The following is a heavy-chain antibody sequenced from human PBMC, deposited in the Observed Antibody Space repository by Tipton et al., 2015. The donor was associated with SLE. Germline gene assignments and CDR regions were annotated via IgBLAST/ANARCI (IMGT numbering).Heavy chain of an antibody. CDR3: AREDRGGDYYYHYMDV. V-gene: IGHV4-38-2*02. Sequence: TLSLTCTVSGYFVSSTYHWGWIRQPPGKGLEWIGSIWHGGSTYYNPSLKSRVTISVDTSKNQFSLRLSSVTAADAAFYYCAREDRGGDYYYHYMDVWGKGLMVTVSS. D-gene: IGHD3-10*01. CDR1: GYFVSSTYH. J-gene: IGHJ6*03. CDR2: IWHGGST.